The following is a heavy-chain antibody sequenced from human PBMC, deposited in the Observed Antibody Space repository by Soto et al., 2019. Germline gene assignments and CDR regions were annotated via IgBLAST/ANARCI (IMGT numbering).Heavy chain of an antibody. J-gene: IGHJ6*02. CDR1: GGSINTVGYY. D-gene: IGHD6-6*01. CDR3: AKESGGPDSSTRYGLDV. Sequence: PSETLSLTCSVSGGSINTVGYYWTWIRQHPGKGLEWIGYIYYSGSRDYNPSLKSRLSMSLDASKNQFSLNLTSVTAADTAVYYCAKESGGPDSSTRYGLDVWGQGTTVTVSS. CDR2: IYYSGSR. V-gene: IGHV4-31*03.